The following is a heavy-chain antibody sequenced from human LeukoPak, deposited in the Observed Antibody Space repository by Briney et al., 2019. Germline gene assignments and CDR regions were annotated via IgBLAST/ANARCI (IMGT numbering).Heavy chain of an antibody. Sequence: SVKVSCTASGGTFSSYAISWVRQAPEQGLEWMGRIIPILGIANYAQKFQGRVTITADKSTSTAYMELSSLRSEDTAVYYCASSRELRDTPHADSSTNDYYYYGMDVWGQGTTVTVSS. V-gene: IGHV1-69*04. D-gene: IGHD1-26*01. J-gene: IGHJ6*02. CDR2: IIPILGIA. CDR1: GGTFSSYA. CDR3: ASSRELRDTPHADSSTNDYYYYGMDV.